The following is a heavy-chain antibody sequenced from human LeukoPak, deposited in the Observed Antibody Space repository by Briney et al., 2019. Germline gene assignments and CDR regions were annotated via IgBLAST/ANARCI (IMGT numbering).Heavy chain of an antibody. J-gene: IGHJ4*02. D-gene: IGHD3-22*01. Sequence: SETLSLTCTVSGGSISSYYWSWIRQPPGKGLEWIGYIYYSGSTNYNPSLKSRVTISVDTSKNQFSLKLSSVTAADTAVYYCARSYDSSGYYPGYFDYWGQGTLVTVSS. CDR2: IYYSGST. CDR1: GGSISSYY. CDR3: ARSYDSSGYYPGYFDY. V-gene: IGHV4-59*01.